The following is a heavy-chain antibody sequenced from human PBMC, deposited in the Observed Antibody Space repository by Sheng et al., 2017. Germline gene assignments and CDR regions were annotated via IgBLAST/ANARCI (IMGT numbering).Heavy chain of an antibody. CDR2: IWYDGSNK. D-gene: IGHD4-17*01. CDR1: GFTFSSYG. V-gene: IGHV3-33*01. CDR3: ARAYGGNTGGFDY. J-gene: IGHJ4*02. Sequence: QVQLVESGGGVVQPGRSLRLSCAASGFTFSSYGMHWVRQAPGKGLEWVAVIWYDGSNKYYADSVKGRFTISRDNSKNTLYLQMNSLRAEDTAVYYCARAYGGNTGGFDYWDQGTLVTVSS.